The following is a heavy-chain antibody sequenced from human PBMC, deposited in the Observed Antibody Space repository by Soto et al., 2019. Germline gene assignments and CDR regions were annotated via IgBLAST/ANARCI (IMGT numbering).Heavy chain of an antibody. D-gene: IGHD1-26*01. J-gene: IGHJ4*02. Sequence: PVGSLRLSCAASGLTVSSSYMSWVRQAPGKGLQWVSVIYSAGSTYYADSVKGRFNISRDNSENTVYLQMNSLRVEDTAVYYCATEMGATQGPFDNWGQGTLVTVSS. CDR3: ATEMGATQGPFDN. CDR1: GLTVSSSY. V-gene: IGHV3-53*01. CDR2: IYSAGST.